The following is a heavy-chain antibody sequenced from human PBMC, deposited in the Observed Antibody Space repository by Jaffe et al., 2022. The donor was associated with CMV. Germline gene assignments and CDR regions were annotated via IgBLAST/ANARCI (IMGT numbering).Heavy chain of an antibody. CDR2: INPNSGGT. CDR3: ARDFGTIFGGDYYYMDV. V-gene: IGHV1-2*04. D-gene: IGHD3-3*01. CDR1: GYTFTGYY. Sequence: QVQLVQSGAEVKKPGASVKVSCKASGYTFTGYYMHWVRQAPGQGLEWMGWINPNSGGTNYAQKFQGWVTMTRDTSISTAYMELSRLRSDDTAVYYCARDFGTIFGGDYYYMDVWGKGTTVTVSS. J-gene: IGHJ6*03.